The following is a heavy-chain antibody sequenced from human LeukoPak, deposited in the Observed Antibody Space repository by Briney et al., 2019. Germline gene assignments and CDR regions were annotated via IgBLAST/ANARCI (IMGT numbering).Heavy chain of an antibody. CDR1: GGSISSGGYY. J-gene: IGHJ4*02. V-gene: IGHV4-31*03. D-gene: IGHD3-10*01. CDR2: IYYSGST. CDR3: ASLIKSSGSYDY. Sequence: SETLSLTCTVSGGSISSGGYYWSWIRQHPGKGLEWIGYIYYSGSTYYNPSLKSRVTISVDTSKNQFSLMLSSVTAADTAVYYCASLIKSSGSYDYWGQGTLVTVSS.